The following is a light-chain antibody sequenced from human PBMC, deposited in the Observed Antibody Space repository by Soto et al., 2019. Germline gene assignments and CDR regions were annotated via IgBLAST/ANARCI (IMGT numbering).Light chain of an antibody. CDR2: STS. Sequence: QAVVTQEPSLTVSPGGTVTLTCASSTGAVTSGYYPNWFQQKPGQAPRALIYSTSNKQSWTPARFSGSLLGGKAALTLSGVQPEDEAEYYCLLYHGGAPVFGGGTKVTVL. CDR1: TGAVTSGYY. V-gene: IGLV7-43*01. CDR3: LLYHGGAPV. J-gene: IGLJ3*02.